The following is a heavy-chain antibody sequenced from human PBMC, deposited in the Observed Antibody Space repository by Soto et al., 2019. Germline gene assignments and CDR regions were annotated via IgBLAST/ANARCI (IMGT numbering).Heavy chain of an antibody. J-gene: IGHJ4*02. D-gene: IGHD2-15*01. V-gene: IGHV3-23*01. CDR1: GFTFSSYA. CDR2: ISGSGGST. Sequence: EVQLLESGGGLVRAGGSLILSCAASGFTFSSYAMSWVRQAPGKGLEWVSAISGSGGSTYYADSVKGRFTISRDNSKNTLYLQMHSLRAEDTAVYYCAKFGSRDIVVVVAATPLHYWGQGTLVTVSS. CDR3: AKFGSRDIVVVVAATPLHY.